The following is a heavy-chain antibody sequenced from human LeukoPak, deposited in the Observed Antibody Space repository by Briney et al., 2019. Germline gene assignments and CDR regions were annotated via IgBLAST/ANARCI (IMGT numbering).Heavy chain of an antibody. Sequence: GGSLRLSCAASGFTFSSYAMSWVRQAPGKGLEWVSYISSSSSTIYYADSVRGRFTISRDNSKNTLYLQMNSLRAEDTAVYYCARHRSSWLIDYWGQGTLVTVSS. J-gene: IGHJ4*02. CDR3: ARHRSSWLIDY. CDR1: GFTFSSYA. CDR2: ISSSSSTI. D-gene: IGHD6-6*01. V-gene: IGHV3-48*01.